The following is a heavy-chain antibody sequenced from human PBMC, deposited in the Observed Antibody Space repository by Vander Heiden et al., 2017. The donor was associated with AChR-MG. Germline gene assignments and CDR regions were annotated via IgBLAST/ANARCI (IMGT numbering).Heavy chain of an antibody. Sequence: QLQLQESGPGLVKPSETLSLTCTVSGGSISSSSYYWGWIRQPPGKRLECIGIIYYSGSTHYNPSLKSRVTISVDTSKNQFSLKLSSVTAADTAVYYCASGVDYYDSSGYLWYFDLWGRGTRVTVSS. CDR2: IYYSGST. CDR1: GGSISSSSYY. CDR3: ASGVDYYDSSGYLWYFDL. D-gene: IGHD3-22*01. V-gene: IGHV4-39*01. J-gene: IGHJ2*01.